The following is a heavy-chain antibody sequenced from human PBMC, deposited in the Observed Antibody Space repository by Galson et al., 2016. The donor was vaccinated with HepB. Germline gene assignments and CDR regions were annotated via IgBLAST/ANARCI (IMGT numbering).Heavy chain of an antibody. J-gene: IGHJ4*02. V-gene: IGHV4-59*13. Sequence: SETLSLTCTVSGVSITTYYWSWIRQAPGKGLEWIGYNRYTGSAKYNPSLGGRVTISVDTSRRQNYLNLTSVTAADTAVYYCAGSYTGTWSFDYWGQGVLVTVSS. CDR1: GVSITTYY. CDR2: NRYTGSA. CDR3: AGSYTGTWSFDY. D-gene: IGHD6-13*01.